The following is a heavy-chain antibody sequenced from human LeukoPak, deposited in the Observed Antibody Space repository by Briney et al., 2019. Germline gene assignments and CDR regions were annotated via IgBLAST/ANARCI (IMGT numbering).Heavy chain of an antibody. CDR2: IKQDGSEK. CDR1: GFTFSSYW. D-gene: IGHD4-17*01. Sequence: GGSLRLSCAASGFTFSSYWMSWVCQAPGKGLEWVANIKQDGSEKYYVDSVKGRFTISRDNAKNSLYLQMNSLRAEDTAVYYCASHYGDYSFFDYWGQGTLVTVSS. J-gene: IGHJ4*02. V-gene: IGHV3-7*02. CDR3: ASHYGDYSFFDY.